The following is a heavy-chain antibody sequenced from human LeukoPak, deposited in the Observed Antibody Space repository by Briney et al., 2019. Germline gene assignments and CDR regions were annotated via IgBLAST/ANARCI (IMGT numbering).Heavy chain of an antibody. V-gene: IGHV4-34*01. CDR2: ISHSGTS. J-gene: IGHJ6*02. Sequence: PSETLSLTCAVSGGSFSGYYWSWIRQTPGKGLEWIGEISHSGTSKYNPSLKSRATISIDTSKDQFSLNLNSVTAADTAVYYCHVATRLYSYLYGMGVWGQGTTVTVSS. D-gene: IGHD5-12*01. CDR1: GGSFSGYY. CDR3: HVATRLYSYLYGMGV.